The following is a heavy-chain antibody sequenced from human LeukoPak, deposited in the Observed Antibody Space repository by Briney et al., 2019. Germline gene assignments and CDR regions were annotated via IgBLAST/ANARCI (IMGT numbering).Heavy chain of an antibody. CDR1: GFTFSSYA. D-gene: IGHD3-3*01. CDR2: ISGSGDST. V-gene: IGHV3-23*01. CDR3: AKYDFWSGYSFDY. J-gene: IGHJ4*02. Sequence: PGGSLRLSCAASGFTFSSYAMSWVRQAPGKGLEWVSAISGSGDSTHYADSVKGRFTISRDSSKNTLYLQMNSLRAEDSAVYYCAKYDFWSGYSFDYWGQGTLVTVSS.